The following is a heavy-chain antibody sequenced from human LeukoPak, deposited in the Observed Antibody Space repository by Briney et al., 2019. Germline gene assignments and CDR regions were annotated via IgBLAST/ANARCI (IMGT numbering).Heavy chain of an antibody. D-gene: IGHD3-16*01. CDR3: ARPTIGDAFDI. J-gene: IGHJ3*02. CDR2: LHFNENT. CDR1: GGSITSLTYY. Sequence: SETLSLTCTVSGGSITSLTYYWAWIRQPPGKGLQWIGSLHFNENTYYNPSLNGRVTISVDPSKNQFSLRLTSVTAAETAVYYCARPTIGDAFDIWGPGTVVTVSS. V-gene: IGHV4-39*01.